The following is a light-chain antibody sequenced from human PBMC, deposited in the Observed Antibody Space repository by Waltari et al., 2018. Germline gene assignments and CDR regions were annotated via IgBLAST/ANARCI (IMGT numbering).Light chain of an antibody. CDR3: QSYDTSLSVV. J-gene: IGLJ2*01. CDR2: GTS. CDR1: GSNLGAGYE. V-gene: IGLV1-40*01. Sequence: QSVPPQPPSVSGAPGQSVSTSCTVTGSNLGAGYEVPWYQQLPGKTPRLLIYGTSSRPPGVPDRFFGSQSGTSASLAITGLQAEDEADYYCQSYDTSLSVVFGGGTKLTVL.